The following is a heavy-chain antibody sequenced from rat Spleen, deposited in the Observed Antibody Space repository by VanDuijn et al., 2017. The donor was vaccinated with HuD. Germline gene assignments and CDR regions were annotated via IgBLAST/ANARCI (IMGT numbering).Heavy chain of an antibody. CDR3: ARYYHDTYYYFDY. D-gene: IGHD1-12*02. Sequence: EVQLVESGGGLVQPGRSLKLSCAASGFTFSDYGMAWVRQAPTKGLEWVTTIIYDGSRTYYPDSVKGRFSISRDNAKSILYLQMNSLRSEDSATYYCARYYHDTYYYFDYWGQGVMVTVSS. CDR1: GFTFSDYG. CDR2: IIYDGSRT. V-gene: IGHV5-29*01. J-gene: IGHJ2*01.